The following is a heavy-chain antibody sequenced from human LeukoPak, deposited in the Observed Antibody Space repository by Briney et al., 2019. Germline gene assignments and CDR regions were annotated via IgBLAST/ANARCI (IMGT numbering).Heavy chain of an antibody. Sequence: SVKVSCKASGGTFSSYAISWVRQAPGQGLEWMGGIIPIFGTANYAQKFQGRVTTTADESTSTAYMELSSLRSEDTAVYYCARGLPDTAMVKGYYYYGLDVWGQGTTVTVSS. V-gene: IGHV1-69*13. J-gene: IGHJ6*02. CDR1: GGTFSSYA. D-gene: IGHD5-18*01. CDR2: IIPIFGTA. CDR3: ARGLPDTAMVKGYYYYGLDV.